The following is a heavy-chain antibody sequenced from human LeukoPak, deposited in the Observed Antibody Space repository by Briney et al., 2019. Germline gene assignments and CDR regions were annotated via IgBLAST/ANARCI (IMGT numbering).Heavy chain of an antibody. CDR1: GYTFTSYA. CDR3: ASSGHRYRDYLMLLN. V-gene: IGHV7-4-1*02. Sequence: GASVKVSCKASGYTFTSYAMIWVRQAPGQGLEWMGWINPTTGNATYAQGFTGRFVLSLDISVCTAYLQISSLKAEDTAVYYCASSGHRYRDYLMLLNWGQGTLVTVSS. D-gene: IGHD4-17*01. CDR2: INPTTGNA. J-gene: IGHJ4*02.